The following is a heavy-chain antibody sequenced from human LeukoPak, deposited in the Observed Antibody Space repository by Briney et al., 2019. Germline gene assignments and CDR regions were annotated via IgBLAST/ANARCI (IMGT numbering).Heavy chain of an antibody. Sequence: GGSLRLSCAASGFTFSSFAMSWVRQAPGKGLEWVSTISDSGSNTYYADSVKGRFTISRDNSKHTLYLQMNSLRAEDTAVYYCAKAPWIQLWEAFDYWGQGTLVTVSS. J-gene: IGHJ4*02. CDR1: GFTFSSFA. CDR2: ISDSGSNT. CDR3: AKAPWIQLWEAFDY. D-gene: IGHD5-18*01. V-gene: IGHV3-23*01.